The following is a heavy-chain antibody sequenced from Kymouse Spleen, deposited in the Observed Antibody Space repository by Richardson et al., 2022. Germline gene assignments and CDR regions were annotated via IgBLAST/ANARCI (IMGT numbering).Heavy chain of an antibody. J-gene: IGHJ4*02. CDR2: IWYDGSNK. CDR1: GFTFSSYG. D-gene: IGHD6-19*01. CDR3: AREKWLVPPFDY. V-gene: IGHV3-33*01. Sequence: QVQLVESGGGVVQPGRSLRLSCAASGFTFSSYGMHWVRQAPGKGLEWVAVIWYDGSNKYYADSVKGRFTISRDNSKNTLYLQMNSLRAEDTAVYYCAREKWLVPPFDYWGQGTLVTVSS.